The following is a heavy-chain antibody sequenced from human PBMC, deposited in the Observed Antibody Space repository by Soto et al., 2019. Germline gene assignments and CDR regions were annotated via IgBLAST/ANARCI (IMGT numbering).Heavy chain of an antibody. Sequence: EVQLLESGGGLVQPGGSLRLSCAASGFTFSNYAMNWVRQAPGKGLEWVASIRGSAGTPYYADSVRGRFTISRDNSKNTLSLQMTSRRVEDTAVYYCAKDRDYFDYWGQGALVTVSS. J-gene: IGHJ4*02. CDR1: GFTFSNYA. V-gene: IGHV3-23*01. CDR2: IRGSAGTP. CDR3: AKDRDYFDY.